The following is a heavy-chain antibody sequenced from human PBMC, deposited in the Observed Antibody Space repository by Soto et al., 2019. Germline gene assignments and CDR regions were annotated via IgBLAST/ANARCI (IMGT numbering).Heavy chain of an antibody. Sequence: PSETLSLTCTVSGGSISSYYSSWIRQPPGKGLEWIGYIYYSGSTNYNPSLKSRVTISVDTSKNQFSLKLSSVTAADTAVYYCARVYSSSSEIDYWGQGTLVTVSS. CDR1: GGSISSYY. CDR2: IYYSGST. CDR3: ARVYSSSSEIDY. J-gene: IGHJ4*02. V-gene: IGHV4-59*01. D-gene: IGHD6-6*01.